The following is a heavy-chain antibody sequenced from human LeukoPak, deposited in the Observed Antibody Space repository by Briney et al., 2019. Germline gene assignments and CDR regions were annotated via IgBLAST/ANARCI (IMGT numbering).Heavy chain of an antibody. J-gene: IGHJ4*02. CDR2: ISGSSSYI. D-gene: IGHD3-16*02. Sequence: GGSLRLSCAASGFTFSSYSMNWVRQAPGKGLEWVSSISGSSSYIYYADSVKGRFTISRDNAKNSLYLQMNSLRAEDTAVYYCARGAYDYVWGSYRYTPGAFDYWGQGTLVTVSS. CDR3: ARGAYDYVWGSYRYTPGAFDY. V-gene: IGHV3-21*01. CDR1: GFTFSSYS.